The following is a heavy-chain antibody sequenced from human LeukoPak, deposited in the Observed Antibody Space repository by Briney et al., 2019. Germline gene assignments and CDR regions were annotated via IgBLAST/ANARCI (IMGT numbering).Heavy chain of an antibody. D-gene: IGHD3-10*01. V-gene: IGHV1-69*13. CDR2: IIPTFGTA. CDR3: ARDSTGEDYYYYGMDV. Sequence: AASVKVSCKASGGTFSSYAISWVRQAPGQGLEWMGGIIPTFGTANYAQKFQGGVTITADESTSTAYMELSSLRSEDTAVYYCARDSTGEDYYYYGMDVWGKGTTVTVSS. CDR1: GGTFSSYA. J-gene: IGHJ6*04.